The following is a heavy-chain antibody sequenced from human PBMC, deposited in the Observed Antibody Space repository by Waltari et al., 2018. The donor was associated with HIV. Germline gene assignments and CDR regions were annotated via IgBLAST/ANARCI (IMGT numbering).Heavy chain of an antibody. CDR1: GGSFSGYS. Sequence: QVQLQQWGAGLLKPSETLSLTCAVYGGSFSGYSWSWIRQPPGQGLEWIGEINHSGSTNYNPSLKSRVTISVDTSKNQFSLKLSSVTAADTAVYYCARGPEERFLEYLNNWFDPWGQGTLVTVSS. V-gene: IGHV4-34*01. J-gene: IGHJ5*02. CDR3: ARGPEERFLEYLNNWFDP. CDR2: INHSGST. D-gene: IGHD3-3*01.